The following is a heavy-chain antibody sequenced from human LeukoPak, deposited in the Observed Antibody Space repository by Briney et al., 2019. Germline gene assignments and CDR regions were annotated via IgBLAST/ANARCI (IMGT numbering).Heavy chain of an antibody. CDR2: IYCSGST. Sequence: PSETLSLTCTVSGASISSYYWSWIRQPPGKGLEWIGYIYCSGSTHYNPSLKSRVTISVDTSKNQFSLKLSSVTAADTAVYYCASGPYPAAGTDHQFDYWGQGTLVTVSS. D-gene: IGHD6-13*01. CDR1: GASISSYY. CDR3: ASGPYPAAGTDHQFDY. V-gene: IGHV4-59*01. J-gene: IGHJ4*02.